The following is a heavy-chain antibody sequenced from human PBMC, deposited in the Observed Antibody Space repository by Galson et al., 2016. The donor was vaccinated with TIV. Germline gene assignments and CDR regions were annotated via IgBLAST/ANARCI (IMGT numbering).Heavy chain of an antibody. Sequence: ETLSLTCNVSGGSVSDQYWSWFRQPPGKGLEWIGYIYYGTATNYNPSLQSRVRISVDTSKNQFSMKLTSVTAADTAVYYCARGEMDYVNWFDAWGQGTLVTVSS. J-gene: IGHJ5*02. CDR1: GGSVSDQY. D-gene: IGHD4-17*01. CDR3: ARGEMDYVNWFDA. CDR2: IYYGTAT. V-gene: IGHV4-59*02.